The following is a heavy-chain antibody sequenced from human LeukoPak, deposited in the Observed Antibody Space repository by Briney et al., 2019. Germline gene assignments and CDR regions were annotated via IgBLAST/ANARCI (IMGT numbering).Heavy chain of an antibody. CDR3: AKDRYSSSWYAFDI. CDR2: ISWNSGSI. V-gene: IGHV3-9*03. D-gene: IGHD6-13*01. J-gene: IGHJ3*02. Sequence: GGSLRLSCAASGFTFDDYAMHWVRQAPGKGLEWVSGISWNSGSIGYADSVKGRFTISRDNAKNSLYLQMNGLRAEDMALYYCAKDRYSSSWYAFDIWGQGTMVTVSS. CDR1: GFTFDDYA.